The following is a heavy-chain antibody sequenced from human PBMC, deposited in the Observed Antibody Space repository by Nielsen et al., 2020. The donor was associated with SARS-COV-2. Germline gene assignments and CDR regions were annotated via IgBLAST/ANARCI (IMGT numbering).Heavy chain of an antibody. J-gene: IGHJ6*02. Sequence: WIRQPPGKGLKWVAVISYDGSNKYYADSVKGRFTISRDNSKNTLYLQMNSLRAEDTAVYYCARDLGSVAVAGTNYYGMDVWGQGTTVTVSS. V-gene: IGHV3-33*01. CDR3: ARDLGSVAVAGTNYYGMDV. D-gene: IGHD6-19*01. CDR2: ISYDGSNK.